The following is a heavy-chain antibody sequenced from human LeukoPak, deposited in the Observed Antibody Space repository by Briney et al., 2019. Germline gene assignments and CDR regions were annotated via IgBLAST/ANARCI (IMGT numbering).Heavy chain of an antibody. CDR3: ARDSEYSSSFAFDI. Sequence: GGSLRLSCAASGFTLSSHWMTWVRQAPGKGLEWVANINQDGSERYYVDSVKGRFTISRDNAKNSLYLQMNSLRAEDTAVYYCARDSEYSSSFAFDIWGQGTMVTVSS. CDR1: GFTLSSHW. V-gene: IGHV3-7*01. D-gene: IGHD6-13*01. J-gene: IGHJ3*02. CDR2: INQDGSER.